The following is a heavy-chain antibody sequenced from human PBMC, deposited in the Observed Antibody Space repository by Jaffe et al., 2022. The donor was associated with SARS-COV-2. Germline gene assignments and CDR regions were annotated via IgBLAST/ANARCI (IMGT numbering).Heavy chain of an antibody. Sequence: QLQLQESGPGLVKPSETLSLTCTVSGGSISSSSYYWGWIRQPPGKGLEWIGSIYYSGSTYYNPSLKSRVTISVDTSKNQFSLKLSSVTAADTAVYYCASFVQRHYDILTGYYRAFDYWGQGTLVTVSS. CDR1: GGSISSSSYY. CDR2: IYYSGST. V-gene: IGHV4-39*01. D-gene: IGHD3-9*01. CDR3: ASFVQRHYDILTGYYRAFDY. J-gene: IGHJ4*02.